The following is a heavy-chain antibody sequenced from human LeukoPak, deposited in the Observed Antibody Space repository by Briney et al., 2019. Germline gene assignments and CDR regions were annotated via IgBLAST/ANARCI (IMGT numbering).Heavy chain of an antibody. CDR2: IYYSGST. Sequence: SETLSLTCTVSGGSISSSSYYWGWIRQPPGKGLEWIGSIYYSGSTYYNPSLKSRVTISVDTSKNQFSLKLSSVTAADTAVYYCARHGVLEWPWGWFDPWGQGTLVTVSS. D-gene: IGHD3-3*01. CDR3: ARHGVLEWPWGWFDP. V-gene: IGHV4-39*07. J-gene: IGHJ5*02. CDR1: GGSISSSSYY.